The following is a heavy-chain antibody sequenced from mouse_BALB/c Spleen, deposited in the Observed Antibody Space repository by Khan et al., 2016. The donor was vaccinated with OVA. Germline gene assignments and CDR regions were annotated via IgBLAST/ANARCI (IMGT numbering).Heavy chain of an antibody. CDR3: ARNREPDYFDY. J-gene: IGHJ2*01. CDR1: GFSLTRHG. V-gene: IGHV2-9*02. Sequence: QVPLKQSGPGLVAPSQSLSITCTVSGFSLTRHGIHWVRQPPGKGLEWLGIIWAGGSTNYNSALMSRLSITKDSSKSQVFLKMNSLQTDDTAIYYCARNREPDYFDYWGQGTTLTVSS. CDR2: IWAGGST.